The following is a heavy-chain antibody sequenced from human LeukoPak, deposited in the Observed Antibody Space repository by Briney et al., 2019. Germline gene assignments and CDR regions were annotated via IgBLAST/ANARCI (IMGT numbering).Heavy chain of an antibody. J-gene: IGHJ5*02. V-gene: IGHV3-7*05. D-gene: IGHD3-3*01. CDR3: ARLHTRSGWFDP. CDR1: GFTLSSYW. CDR2: IKQDGSEK. Sequence: GGSLRLSCAASGFTLSSYWMSWVRQGPGKGLEWVANIKQDGSEKYYVDSVKGRFTISRDNAKNSLYLQMNSLRAEDTAVYYCARLHTRSGWFDPWGQGTLVTVSS.